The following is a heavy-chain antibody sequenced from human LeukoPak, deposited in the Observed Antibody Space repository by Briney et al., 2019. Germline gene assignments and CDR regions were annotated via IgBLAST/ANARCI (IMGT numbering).Heavy chain of an antibody. CDR3: ARTPYDFWSGYWRTQFDY. D-gene: IGHD3-3*01. V-gene: IGHV4-39*01. J-gene: IGHJ4*02. CDR2: ICYSGST. Sequence: PSETLSLTCTVSGGSNSSSSYYWGWIRQPPGKGLEWIVSICYSGSTYYNPSLKSRVTISADTSKNQFSLKLSSVTAADTAVYYCARTPYDFWSGYWRTQFDYWGQGTLVTVSS. CDR1: GGSNSSSSYY.